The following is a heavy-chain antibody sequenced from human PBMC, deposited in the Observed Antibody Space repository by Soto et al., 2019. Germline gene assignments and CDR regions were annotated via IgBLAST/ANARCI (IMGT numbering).Heavy chain of an antibody. J-gene: IGHJ4*02. CDR1: GGSISSGGYY. Sequence: SETLSPTCTVSGGSISSGGYYWSWIRQHPGKGLEWIGYIYYSGSTYYNPSLKSRVTISVDTSKNQFSLKLSSVTAADTAVYYCARDSRAQWYSSSSGYFDYWGQGTLVTVSS. CDR2: IYYSGST. D-gene: IGHD6-6*01. V-gene: IGHV4-31*03. CDR3: ARDSRAQWYSSSSGYFDY.